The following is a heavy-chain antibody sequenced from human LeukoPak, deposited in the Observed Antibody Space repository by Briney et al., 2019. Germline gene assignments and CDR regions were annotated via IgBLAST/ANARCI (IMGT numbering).Heavy chain of an antibody. J-gene: IGHJ4*02. D-gene: IGHD7-27*01. CDR2: IYYSGST. V-gene: IGHV4-59*01. CDR1: GGSFSGYY. CDR3: ARGGLGTSDFDY. Sequence: SETLSLTCAVYGGSFSGYYWGWIRQPPGKGLEWIGSIYYSGSTNYNPSLKSRVTISVDTSKNQFSLKLSSVTAADTAVYYCARGGLGTSDFDYWGQGTLVTVSS.